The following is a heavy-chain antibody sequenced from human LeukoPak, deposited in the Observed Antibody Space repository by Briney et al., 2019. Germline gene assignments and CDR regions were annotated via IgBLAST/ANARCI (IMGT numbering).Heavy chain of an antibody. Sequence: GGSLRLSCAASGFTFSSYWMSWVRQAPGKGLEWVANIKQDGSEKYYVDPVKGRFTISRDNAKNSLYLQMNSLRAEDTAVYYCARELRDYVWGSYRFIRQDWFDPWGQGTLVTVSS. CDR1: GFTFSSYW. J-gene: IGHJ5*02. D-gene: IGHD3-16*02. CDR3: ARELRDYVWGSYRFIRQDWFDP. CDR2: IKQDGSEK. V-gene: IGHV3-7*03.